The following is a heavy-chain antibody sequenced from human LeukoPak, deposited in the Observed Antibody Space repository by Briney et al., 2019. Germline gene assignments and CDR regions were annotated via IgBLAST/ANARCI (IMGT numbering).Heavy chain of an antibody. D-gene: IGHD3-3*01. V-gene: IGHV3-66*02. CDR1: GFTVSSNY. CDR2: IYSGGST. CDR3: ARYRYDFWSGYYTSYFDY. J-gene: IGHJ4*02. Sequence: PGGSLRLSCAASGFTVSSNYMGWVRQAPGKGLEWVSVIYSGGSTYYADSVKGRFTISRDNSKNTLYLQMNSLRAEDTAVYYCARYRYDFWSGYYTSYFDYWGQGTLVTVSS.